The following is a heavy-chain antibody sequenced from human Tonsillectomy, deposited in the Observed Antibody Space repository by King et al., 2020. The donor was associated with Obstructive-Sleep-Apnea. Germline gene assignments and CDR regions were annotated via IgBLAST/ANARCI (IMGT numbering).Heavy chain of an antibody. CDR2: INPSGGST. V-gene: IGHV1-46*01. D-gene: IGHD5-18*01. CDR1: GYTFTSYY. J-gene: IGHJ6*02. CDR3: ARDEYSYGLVGEFPYYYGMDV. Sequence: VQLVESGAEVKKPGASVKVSCKASGYTFTSYYMHWVRQAPGQGLEWMGIINPSGGSTSYAQKFQGRVTTTRDTATSTVYMELSSLRSEDTAVYYCARDEYSYGLVGEFPYYYGMDVWGQGTTVTVSS.